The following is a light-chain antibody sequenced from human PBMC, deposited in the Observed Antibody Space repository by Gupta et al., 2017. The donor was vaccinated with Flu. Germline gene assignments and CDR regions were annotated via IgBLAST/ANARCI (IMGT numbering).Light chain of an antibody. J-gene: IGKJ1*01. Sequence: DIQMTQSPSSLSVSVGDRVTITCRASQGIREDLGWYQQKPGKAPKRLIYGASSLQGGVPSRFSGSGSGTEFTLTISSLQPEDFAAYYCAQYNSYPWTFGQGTKVEIK. CDR1: QGIRED. CDR3: AQYNSYPWT. CDR2: GAS. V-gene: IGKV1-17*01.